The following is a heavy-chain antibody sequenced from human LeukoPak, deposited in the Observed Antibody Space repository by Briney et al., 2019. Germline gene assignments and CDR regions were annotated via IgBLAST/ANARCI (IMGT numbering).Heavy chain of an antibody. V-gene: IGHV4-38-2*02. CDR1: GYSISSGYY. D-gene: IGHD2-8*02. J-gene: IGHJ4*02. CDR3: VRDLVVYGNIDY. CDR2: IYHSGTT. Sequence: SETLSLTCTVSGYSISSGYYWGWVRQSPGKGLEWIGTIYHSGTTYYNPSIKSRLSISMDTSKNQFFLKLTSVTAADTAVYFCVRDLVVYGNIDYWGQGTLVTVSS.